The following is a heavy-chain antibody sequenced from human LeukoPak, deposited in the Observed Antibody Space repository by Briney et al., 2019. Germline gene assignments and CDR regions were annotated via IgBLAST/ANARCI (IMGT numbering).Heavy chain of an antibody. J-gene: IGHJ4*02. CDR2: ISPNSGDT. D-gene: IGHD3-22*01. Sequence: ASVKVSCKASVYNFIAYYIHWVRQAPGQGLEWMGRISPNSGDTSYAQNFQGRVTMTRDTSISTAYMELRSLRSDDTAVYYCARDHPYYDSSGYYYPWTPTAFWGQGTLVTVSS. V-gene: IGHV1-2*06. CDR1: VYNFIAYY. CDR3: ARDHPYYDSSGYYYPWTPTAF.